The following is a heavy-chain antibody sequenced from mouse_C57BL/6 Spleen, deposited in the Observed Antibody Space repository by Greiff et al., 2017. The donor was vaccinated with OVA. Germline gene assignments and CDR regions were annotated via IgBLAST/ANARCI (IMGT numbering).Heavy chain of an antibody. Sequence: EVQLVESGGGLVKPGGSLKLSCAASGFTFSSYAMSWVRQTPEKRLEWVATISDGGSYTYYPDNVKGRFTISRDNAKNNLYLQMSHLKSEDTAMYYCARGGRRDYFDYWGQGTTLTVSS. CDR3: ARGGRRDYFDY. CDR2: ISDGGSYT. CDR1: GFTFSSYA. J-gene: IGHJ2*01. V-gene: IGHV5-4*01.